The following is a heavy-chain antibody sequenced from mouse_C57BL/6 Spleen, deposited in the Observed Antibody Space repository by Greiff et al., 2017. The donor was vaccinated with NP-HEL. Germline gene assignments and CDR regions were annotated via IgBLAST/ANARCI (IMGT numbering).Heavy chain of an antibody. D-gene: IGHD1-1*01. Sequence: VKLQQSGAELVRPGASVTLSCKASGYTFTDYEMHWVKQTPVHGLEWIGAIDPETGGTAYNQKFKGKAILTADKSSSTAYMELRSLTSEDSAVYYCTRDSGSSFAYWGQGTLVTVSA. CDR2: IDPETGGT. CDR1: GYTFTDYE. V-gene: IGHV1-15*01. CDR3: TRDSGSSFAY. J-gene: IGHJ3*01.